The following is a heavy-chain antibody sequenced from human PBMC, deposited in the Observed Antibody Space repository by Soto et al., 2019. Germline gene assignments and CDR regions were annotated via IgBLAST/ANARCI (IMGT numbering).Heavy chain of an antibody. CDR2: INHSGST. D-gene: IGHD3-10*01. V-gene: IGHV4-34*01. CDR3: ARLMVRGVITNFEY. J-gene: IGHJ4*02. CDR1: GGSFSGYY. Sequence: SETLSLTCAVYGGSFSGYYWIWIRQPPGKGLEWIGEINHSGSTNYNPSLKSRVTISVDTSKNQFSLKLSSVTAADTAVYYCARLMVRGVITNFEYWGQGTLVTVSS.